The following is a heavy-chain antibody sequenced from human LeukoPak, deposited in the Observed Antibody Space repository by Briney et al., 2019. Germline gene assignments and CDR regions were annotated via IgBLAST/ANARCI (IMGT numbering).Heavy chain of an antibody. CDR2: INHSGST. J-gene: IGHJ4*02. CDR3: ARGSGGIQPVIL. CDR1: GGSFSGYY. V-gene: IGHV4-34*01. Sequence: SETLSLTCAVYGGSFSGYYWSWIRQPPGKGLEWIGEINHSGSTNYNPSLKSRVTISVDMSKNQFSLKLSSVTAADTAVYYCARGSGGIQPVILWGQGTLVTVSS. D-gene: IGHD5-18*01.